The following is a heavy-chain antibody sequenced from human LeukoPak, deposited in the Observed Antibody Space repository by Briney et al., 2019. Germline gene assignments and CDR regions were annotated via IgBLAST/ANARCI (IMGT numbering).Heavy chain of an antibody. V-gene: IGHV3-74*01. J-gene: IGHJ4*02. CDR1: GFGFSTSW. CDR2: INGDGSTT. D-gene: IGHD6-6*01. Sequence: PGGSLRLSCAASGFGFSTSWMHWVRQAPGKGLVWVARINGDGSTTNYADSVQGRFTISRDNAKNSLYLQMNSLRAEDTAVYYCARDSLARPLGYWGQGTLVTVSS. CDR3: ARDSLARPLGY.